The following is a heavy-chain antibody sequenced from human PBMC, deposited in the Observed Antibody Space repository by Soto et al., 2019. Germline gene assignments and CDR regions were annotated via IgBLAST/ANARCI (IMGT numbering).Heavy chain of an antibody. V-gene: IGHV4-59*11. CDR1: GGSNSSHY. Sequence: SETLSLTCTVSGGSNSSHYWNWIRQSPGKGLEWIGHIHDSGDTNYNPSLRSRVSISLETSKKQFSLRVNSLTAADTAVYFCARSTVRHAFDIWGQGTVVPSPQ. D-gene: IGHD4-4*01. CDR3: ARSTVRHAFDI. J-gene: IGHJ3*02. CDR2: IHDSGDT.